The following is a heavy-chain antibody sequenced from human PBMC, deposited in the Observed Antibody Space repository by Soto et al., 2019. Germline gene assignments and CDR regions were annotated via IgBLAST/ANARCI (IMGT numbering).Heavy chain of an antibody. CDR2: IIPILGTR. CDR3: ARSYDILTGYLAG. V-gene: IGHV1-69*13. Sequence: SVKVSCKVSGGTLSSHAFSWVRQAPGQGLEWMAGIIPILGTRNYAEKFRGRVTITADDSTSTAYMELSSLTSEDTAVYYCARSYDILTGYLAGWGQGTLVTVSS. CDR1: GGTLSSHA. D-gene: IGHD3-9*01. J-gene: IGHJ4*02.